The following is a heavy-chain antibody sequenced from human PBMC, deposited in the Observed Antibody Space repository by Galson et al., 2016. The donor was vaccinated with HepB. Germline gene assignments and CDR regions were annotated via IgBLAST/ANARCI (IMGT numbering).Heavy chain of an antibody. V-gene: IGHV3-23*01. D-gene: IGHD2-15*01. Sequence: SLRLSCAASGFTFSSYAMNWVRQAPGKGLEWVSFISGGGGSTVYADSVKGRVTISRDNSKNTLYLQMNSLRDEDTAVYYCAKDHRCSGGSCYSNFDYWGQGTLVTVSS. CDR3: AKDHRCSGGSCYSNFDY. CDR2: ISGGGGST. J-gene: IGHJ4*02. CDR1: GFTFSSYA.